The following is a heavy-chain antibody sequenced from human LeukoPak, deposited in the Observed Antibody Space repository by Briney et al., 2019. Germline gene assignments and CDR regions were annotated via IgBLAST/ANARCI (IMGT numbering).Heavy chain of an antibody. Sequence: GRSLRLSCAASGFTFSSYAMHWVRQAPGKGLEWVAVISYDGSNKYYADSVKGRFTISRDNAKNSLYLQMNSLRAEDTAVYYCARDPPEYYYDSSGYPSDYWGQGTLVTVSS. V-gene: IGHV3-30-3*01. CDR2: ISYDGSNK. D-gene: IGHD3-22*01. CDR3: ARDPPEYYYDSSGYPSDY. J-gene: IGHJ4*02. CDR1: GFTFSSYA.